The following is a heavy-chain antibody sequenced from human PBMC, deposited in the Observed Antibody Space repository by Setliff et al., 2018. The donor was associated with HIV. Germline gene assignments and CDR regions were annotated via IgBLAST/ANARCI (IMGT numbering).Heavy chain of an antibody. CDR3: ARTTLTIFGVATPGFYSFMDV. J-gene: IGHJ6*03. CDR2: IYHTGST. Sequence: SETLSLTCAVSGGSISSSNWWSWVRQPPGKGLEWIGEIYHTGSTNYNPSLKSRVTISVDTSKNQFSLKLSSVTAADTAVYYCARTTLTIFGVATPGFYSFMDVWGKGTTVTVSS. CDR1: GGSISSSNW. V-gene: IGHV4-4*02. D-gene: IGHD3-3*01.